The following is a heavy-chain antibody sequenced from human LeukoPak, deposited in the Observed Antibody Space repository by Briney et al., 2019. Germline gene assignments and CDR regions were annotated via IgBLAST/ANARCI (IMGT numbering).Heavy chain of an antibody. CDR2: FDPEDGET. J-gene: IGHJ4*02. Sequence: GASVKVSCKVSGYTFTELSMHWVRQAPGKGLEWMGGFDPEDGETIYAQKFQGRVTMTEDTSTDTAYMELSSLRSEDTAVYYCATGYYYGSGSYYNPPLGYWGQGTLVTVSS. CDR3: ATGYYYGSGSYYNPPLGY. V-gene: IGHV1-24*01. CDR1: GYTFTELS. D-gene: IGHD3-10*01.